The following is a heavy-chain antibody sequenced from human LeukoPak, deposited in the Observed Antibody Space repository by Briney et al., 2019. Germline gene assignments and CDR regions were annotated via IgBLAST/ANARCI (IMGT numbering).Heavy chain of an antibody. Sequence: SETPSLTCTVSGGSISSYYWSWIRQPPGKGLEWIGYIYHRGSANYNPSLKSRVAVSLDTSKNQFSLKLSSVTAADTAVYYCARDRGSGSYYFMDYWGQGTLVTVSS. D-gene: IGHD1-26*01. CDR3: ARDRGSGSYYFMDY. J-gene: IGHJ4*02. CDR2: IYHRGSA. V-gene: IGHV4-59*12. CDR1: GGSISSYY.